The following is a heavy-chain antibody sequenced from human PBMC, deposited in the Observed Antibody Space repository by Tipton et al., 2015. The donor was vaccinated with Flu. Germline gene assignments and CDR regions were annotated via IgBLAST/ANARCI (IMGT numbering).Heavy chain of an antibody. CDR3: ARGAQYQPLLSPAYYFDY. J-gene: IGHJ4*02. Sequence: QLVQSGGGVVQPGRSLRLSCAASGFTFNSYDMHWVRQAPGKGLEWVAVIWSDGSNKYYADSVKGRFTISRDNSKNTLYLQMNSLRAEDTALYYCARGAQYQPLLSPAYYFDYWGQGTLVTVSS. CDR1: GFTFNSYD. CDR2: IWSDGSNK. D-gene: IGHD2-2*01. V-gene: IGHV3-33*01.